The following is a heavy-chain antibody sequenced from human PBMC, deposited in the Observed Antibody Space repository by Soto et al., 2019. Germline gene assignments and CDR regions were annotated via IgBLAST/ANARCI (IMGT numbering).Heavy chain of an antibody. CDR3: ATDEHYYDSSGYPRGWFDP. J-gene: IGHJ5*02. V-gene: IGHV1-24*01. CDR1: GYTLTELS. Sequence: ASVKVSCKVSGYTLTELSMHWVRQAPGKGLEWMGGFDPEDGETIYAQKFQGRVTMTEDTSTDTAYMELSSLRSEDTAVYYCATDEHYYDSSGYPRGWFDPWGQGNMVTVSS. CDR2: FDPEDGET. D-gene: IGHD3-22*01.